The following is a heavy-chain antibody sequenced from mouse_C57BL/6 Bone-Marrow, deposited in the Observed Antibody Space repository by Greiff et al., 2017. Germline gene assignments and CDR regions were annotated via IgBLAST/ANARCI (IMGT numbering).Heavy chain of an antibody. CDR2: IRLKSDNYAT. D-gene: IGHD1-1*01. CDR3: TGCSSYWFAY. J-gene: IGHJ3*01. Sequence: EVKLVESGGGLVQPGGSMKLSCVASGFTFSNYWMNWVRQSPETGLEWVAQIRLKSDNYATHYAEFVQGRFTISRDDSKSSVYLQMNNLRAEYTGIYYCTGCSSYWFAYWGQGTLVTVSA. V-gene: IGHV6-3*01. CDR1: GFTFSNYW.